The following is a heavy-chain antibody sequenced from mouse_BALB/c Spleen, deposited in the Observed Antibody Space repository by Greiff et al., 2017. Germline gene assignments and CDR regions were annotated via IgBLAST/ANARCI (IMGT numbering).Heavy chain of an antibody. V-gene: IGHV1-69*01. J-gene: IGHJ3*01. CDR1: GYTFTDYW. CDR2: IDTSDSYT. Sequence: VQLQQPGAELVMPGASVKMSCKASGYTFTDYWMHWVKQRPGQGLEWIGAIDTSDSYTSYNQKFKGKATLTADKSSSTAYMQLSSLTSENSAVYFCARADDSWFAYWGQGTLVTVSA. D-gene: IGHD2-12*01. CDR3: ARADDSWFAY.